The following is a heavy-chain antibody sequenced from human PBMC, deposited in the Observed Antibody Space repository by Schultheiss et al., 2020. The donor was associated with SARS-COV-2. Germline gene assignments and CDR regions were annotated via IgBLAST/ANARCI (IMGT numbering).Heavy chain of an antibody. D-gene: IGHD6-6*01. J-gene: IGHJ5*02. CDR2: IYYSGST. CDR3: ARGGGIAARPVWFDP. V-gene: IGHV4-61*08. Sequence: SQTLSLTCAVSGGSISSGGYSWSWIRQPPGKGLEWIGYIYYSGSTNYNPSLKSRVTISVDTSKNQFSLKLSSVTAADTAVYYCARGGGIAARPVWFDPWGQGTLVTVSS. CDR1: GGSISSGGYS.